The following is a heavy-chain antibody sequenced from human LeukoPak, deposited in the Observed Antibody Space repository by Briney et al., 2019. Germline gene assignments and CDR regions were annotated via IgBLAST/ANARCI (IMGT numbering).Heavy chain of an antibody. CDR2: IYHSGST. J-gene: IGHJ6*03. V-gene: IGHV4-30-2*01. Sequence: SQTLSLTCTVSGGSISSGGYYWSWIRQPPGKGLEWIGYIYHSGSTYYNPSLKSRVTISVDRSKNQFSLKLSSVTAADTAVYYCARGSTHRSSIADRPGSYYYMDVWGKGTTVTVSS. CDR3: ARGSTHRSSIADRPGSYYYMDV. D-gene: IGHD6-6*01. CDR1: GGSISSGGYY.